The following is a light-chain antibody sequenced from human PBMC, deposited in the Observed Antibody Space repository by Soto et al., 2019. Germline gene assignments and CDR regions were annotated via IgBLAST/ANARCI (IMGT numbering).Light chain of an antibody. CDR3: SSYAGSNKRVV. Sequence: QSALTQPPSASGSPGQSVTISCTGTSSDVGGYNYVSWYQQHPGKAPKLMIYEVSKRPSGVPDRFSGSKSGNTASLTVSGLQAEDGADYYCSSYAGSNKRVVFGGGAKLTVL. V-gene: IGLV2-8*01. CDR2: EVS. J-gene: IGLJ2*01. CDR1: SSDVGGYNY.